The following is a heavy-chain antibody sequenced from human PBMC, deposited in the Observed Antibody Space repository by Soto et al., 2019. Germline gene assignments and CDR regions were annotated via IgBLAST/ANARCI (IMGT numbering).Heavy chain of an antibody. J-gene: IGHJ5*02. CDR3: ARQASMVRGENNWFDP. Sequence: QVQLQESGPGLVKPSQTLSLTCTVSGGSISSGGYYWSWIRQHPGKGLEWIGYIYYSGSTYYNPSLKSRVTISVGTSKNQFSLKLSSVTAADTAVYYCARQASMVRGENNWFDPWGQGTLVTVSS. V-gene: IGHV4-31*03. D-gene: IGHD3-10*01. CDR1: GGSISSGGYY. CDR2: IYYSGST.